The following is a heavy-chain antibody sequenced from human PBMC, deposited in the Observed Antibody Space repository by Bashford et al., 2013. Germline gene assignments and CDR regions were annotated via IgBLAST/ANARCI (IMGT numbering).Heavy chain of an antibody. V-gene: IGHV3-30*04. D-gene: IGHD1-26*01. CDR2: ISYDGSNK. J-gene: IGHJ4*02. CDR3: AREHSGXHLSYFDY. Sequence: GSLRLSCAASGFTFSSYAMHWVRQAPGKGLEWVAVISYDGSNKYYADSVKGRFTISRDNSKNTLYLQMNSLRAEDTAVYYCAREHSGXHLSYFDYVGPGNPGHRLL. CDR1: GFTFSSYA.